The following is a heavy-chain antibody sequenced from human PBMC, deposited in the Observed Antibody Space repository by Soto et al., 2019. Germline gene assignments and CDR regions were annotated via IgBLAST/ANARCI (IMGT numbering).Heavy chain of an antibody. V-gene: IGHV1-58*02. CDR2: IVVGSGNT. CDR1: GFTFTSSA. CDR3: AREGGSSATYYYYYMDV. D-gene: IGHD6-6*01. J-gene: IGHJ6*03. Sequence: ASVKVSCKASGFTFTSSAMQWVRQARGQRLEWIGWIVVGSGNTNYAQKFQERVTITRDMSTSTAYMELSSLRSEDTAVYYCAREGGSSATYYYYYMDVWGKGTTVTVSS.